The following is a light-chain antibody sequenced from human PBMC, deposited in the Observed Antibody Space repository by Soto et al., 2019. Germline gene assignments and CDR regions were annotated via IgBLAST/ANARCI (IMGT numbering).Light chain of an antibody. V-gene: IGLV2-14*01. CDR1: SSDVGRYNY. CDR3: SSFTSSSTFV. Sequence: QSVLAQPASVSGSPGQSITISCTGTSSDVGRYNYVSWFQQHPGKAPKLMIYDVSNWPSGVSDRFSGSKSGNTASLTISGLQAEYEAEYYCSSFTSSSTFVFGTGTKVTVL. CDR2: DVS. J-gene: IGLJ1*01.